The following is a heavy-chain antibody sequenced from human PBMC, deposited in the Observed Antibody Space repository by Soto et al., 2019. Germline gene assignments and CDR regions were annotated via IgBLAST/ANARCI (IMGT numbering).Heavy chain of an antibody. Sequence: GGSLRLSCAASGFTFSDYYMSWIRQAPGKGLEWVSYISSSGSTIYYADSVKGRFTISRDNAKNSLYLQMNSLRAEDTAVYYCARDGYDFWSGYYHDAFDIWGQGTMVTVSS. CDR2: ISSSGSTI. V-gene: IGHV3-11*01. CDR3: ARDGYDFWSGYYHDAFDI. D-gene: IGHD3-3*01. J-gene: IGHJ3*02. CDR1: GFTFSDYY.